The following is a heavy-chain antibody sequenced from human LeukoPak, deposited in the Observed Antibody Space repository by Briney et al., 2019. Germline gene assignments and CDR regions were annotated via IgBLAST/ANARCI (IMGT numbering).Heavy chain of an antibody. V-gene: IGHV1-2*02. Sequence: ASVKVSCKASGYTFTGYYMHWVRQAPGQGLEWMGWINPNSGGTNYAQKFQGRVTMTRDTSISTAYMELNSLRSDDAAVYYCARDPGYSYGYSQYGLDVWGQGTTVTVSS. D-gene: IGHD5-18*01. CDR1: GYTFTGYY. J-gene: IGHJ6*02. CDR2: INPNSGGT. CDR3: ARDPGYSYGYSQYGLDV.